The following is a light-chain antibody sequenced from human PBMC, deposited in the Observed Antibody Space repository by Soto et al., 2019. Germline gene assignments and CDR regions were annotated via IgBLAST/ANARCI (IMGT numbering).Light chain of an antibody. V-gene: IGKV3-11*01. CDR1: QSVSSY. CDR2: DAS. CDR3: QQRSNWIT. J-gene: IGKJ5*01. Sequence: EIVLTQSPATLSLSPGETATLSCRASQSVSSYLAWYQHKPGQAPRLLIYDASNRATGIPARFSGSGSGTDFTLTISSLEPEDFAVYACQQRSNWITFGQGTRLE.